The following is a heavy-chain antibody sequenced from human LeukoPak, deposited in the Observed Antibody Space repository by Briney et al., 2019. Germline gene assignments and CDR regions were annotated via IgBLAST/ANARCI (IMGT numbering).Heavy chain of an antibody. J-gene: IGHJ5*02. CDR2: ISYDGCNK. Sequence: GGSLRLSCAASGFTFSSYAMHWVRQAPGKGLEWVAVISYDGCNKYYADSVKGRFTISRDNSKNTLYLQMNSLRAEDTAVYYCARADGRYYDFWSGPNWFDPWGQGTLVTVSS. CDR3: ARADGRYYDFWSGPNWFDP. CDR1: GFTFSSYA. V-gene: IGHV3-30*04. D-gene: IGHD3-3*01.